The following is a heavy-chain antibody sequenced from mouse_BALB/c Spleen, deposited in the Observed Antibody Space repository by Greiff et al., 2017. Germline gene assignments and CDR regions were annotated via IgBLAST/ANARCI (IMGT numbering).Heavy chain of an antibody. V-gene: IGHV5-9-3*01. D-gene: IGHD1-1*01. CDR1: GFTFSSYA. CDR3: ARPYYYGSPYYFDY. J-gene: IGHJ2*01. Sequence: EVQRVESGGGLVKPGGSLKLSCAASGFTFSSYAMSWVRQTPEKRLEWVATISSGGSYTYYPDSVKGRFTISRDNAKNTLYLQMSSLRSEDTAMYYCARPYYYGSPYYFDYWGQGTTLTVSS. CDR2: ISSGGSYT.